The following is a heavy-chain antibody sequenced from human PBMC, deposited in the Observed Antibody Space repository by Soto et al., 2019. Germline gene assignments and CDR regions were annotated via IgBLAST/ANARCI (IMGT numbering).Heavy chain of an antibody. CDR3: ARGSINFPEYVQL. V-gene: IGHV1-69*01. D-gene: IGHD3-10*02. CDR2: LIAMVKKA. CDR1: GGRFISHS. J-gene: IGHJ1*01. Sequence: QVQLEQSGAEVTKTGSAVRLSCKTSGGRFISHSIHLVRQAPGQGLQWMGELIAMVKKANYARKFQGIVTIAADRSTNTAYMALNNITSDNTAVYFCARGSINFPEYVQLWGQGTPVTVTS.